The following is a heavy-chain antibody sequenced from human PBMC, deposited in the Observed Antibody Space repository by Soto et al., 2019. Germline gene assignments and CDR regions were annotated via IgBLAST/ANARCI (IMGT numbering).Heavy chain of an antibody. Sequence: SETLSLTCTVSGDSINNYYWTWIRQPPGKGLEWIGCIYDSGSTSYNPSLKSRLTISVDTSKNQFSLKVKSVTAADTAVYYCARGTKYYYQGMDVWGQGTTVTVSS. CDR1: GDSINNYY. J-gene: IGHJ6*02. CDR3: ARGTKYYYQGMDV. CDR2: IYDSGST. V-gene: IGHV4-59*01.